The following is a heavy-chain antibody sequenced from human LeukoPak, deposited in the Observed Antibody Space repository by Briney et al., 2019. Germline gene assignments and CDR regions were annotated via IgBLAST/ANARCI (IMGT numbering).Heavy chain of an antibody. CDR3: ARDRYYDILTGGDY. D-gene: IGHD3-9*01. J-gene: IGHJ4*02. V-gene: IGHV4-30-4*08. Sequence: SQTLSLTCTVSGGSISSGDYYWSWIRQPPGKGLEWIGYIYYSGSTYYNPSLKSRVTISVDTSKNQFSLKLSSVTAADTAVYYCARDRYYDILTGGDYWGQGTLVTVSS. CDR1: GGSISSGDYY. CDR2: IYYSGST.